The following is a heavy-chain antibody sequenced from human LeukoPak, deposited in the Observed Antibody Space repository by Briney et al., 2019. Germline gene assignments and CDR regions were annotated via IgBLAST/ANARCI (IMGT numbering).Heavy chain of an antibody. V-gene: IGHV4-38-2*02. CDR3: AKSIQLWYDAFDI. CDR1: GSSINSGYY. CDR2: INRSGNT. D-gene: IGHD1-1*01. Sequence: PSETLSLTCTVSGSSINSGYYWVWIRQPPGKGLEWIGSINRSGNTYYNPSLRSRVTISADTSETQFSLKLSSVTATDTAVYYCAKSIQLWYDAFDIWGQGTMVTVSS. J-gene: IGHJ3*02.